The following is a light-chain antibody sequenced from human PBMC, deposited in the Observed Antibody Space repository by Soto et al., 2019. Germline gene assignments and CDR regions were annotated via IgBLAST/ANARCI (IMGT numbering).Light chain of an antibody. Sequence: QPVLTQPSSHSASSGASVRLTCMLRSGFSVGDFWIRWYQPKPGNPPRYLLYYHSDSNKGQGSGVPSRFSGSNDASANAGILRISGLQPDGEADYYCGTWPGVFGGGTKVTVL. CDR3: GTWPGV. CDR2: YHSDSNK. CDR1: SGFSVGDFW. J-gene: IGLJ2*01. V-gene: IGLV5-52*01.